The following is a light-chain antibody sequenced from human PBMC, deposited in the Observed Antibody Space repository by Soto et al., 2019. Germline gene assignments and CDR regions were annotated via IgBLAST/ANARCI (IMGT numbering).Light chain of an antibody. V-gene: IGKV1-12*01. CDR3: QQAKDFPLT. CDR2: GSS. CDR1: QGIDSR. Sequence: DIQMTQSPSSVSVSVGDTVTITCRANQGIDSRLAWYQQKPGKAPKLLMYGSSTLQSGVPSRFSGSRSGTDFILTISSLQPEDFATYYCQQAKDFPLTFGGGTKVEIK. J-gene: IGKJ4*01.